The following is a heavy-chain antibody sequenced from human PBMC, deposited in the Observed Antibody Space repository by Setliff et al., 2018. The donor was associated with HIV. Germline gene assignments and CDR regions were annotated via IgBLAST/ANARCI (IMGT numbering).Heavy chain of an antibody. J-gene: IGHJ4*02. Sequence: ASVKVSCKASGYTFTTYGINWVRQATGQGLEWMGWMSPKSGNTGYAQKFQGRVTMTRNTSISTVYMELSSLRSEDTAVYYCARSRPQISIFGLVQDHWGQGTLVTVSS. V-gene: IGHV1-8*02. CDR3: ARSRPQISIFGLVQDH. CDR1: GYTFTTYG. CDR2: MSPKSGNT. D-gene: IGHD3-3*01.